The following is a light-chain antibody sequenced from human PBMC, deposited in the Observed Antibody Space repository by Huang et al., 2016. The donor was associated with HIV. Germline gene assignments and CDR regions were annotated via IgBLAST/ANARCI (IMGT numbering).Light chain of an antibody. CDR1: QDINTY. CDR2: ATS. CDR3: QQYYSFPLT. V-gene: IGKV1-8*01. Sequence: AIRITQSPSSLSASTGDNVSITCRASQDINTYLAWYQQKPGKPPSLLIYATSTLQSGVPSRFSGSGSGTDFTLTITHLQSEDFATYYCQQYYSFPLTFGQGSQVEV. J-gene: IGKJ1*01.